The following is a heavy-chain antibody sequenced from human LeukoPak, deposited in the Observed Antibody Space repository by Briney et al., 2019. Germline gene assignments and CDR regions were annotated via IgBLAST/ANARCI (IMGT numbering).Heavy chain of an antibody. CDR1: GFTFDDYA. CDR2: ISGSGGST. CDR3: AKDLDGSGMYGGIDS. J-gene: IGHJ4*02. V-gene: IGHV3-23*01. Sequence: GGSLRLSCAASGFTFDDYAMHWVRQAPGKGLEWVSAISGSGGSTYYADSVKGRFTISRDNSKNTLSLQMSSLRVEDTAVYYCAKDLDGSGMYGGIDSWGQGTLVTVSS. D-gene: IGHD6-19*01.